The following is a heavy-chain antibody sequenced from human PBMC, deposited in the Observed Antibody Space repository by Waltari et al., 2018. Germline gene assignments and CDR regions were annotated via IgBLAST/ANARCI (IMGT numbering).Heavy chain of an antibody. J-gene: IGHJ4*02. CDR3: TSDAFGNSIGGVFDY. D-gene: IGHD3-3*01. Sequence: EVQLVESGGGLVQPGRSLRLSCVGSGFSFADRAMHWVRQVPGKGREWVSCINWNSGNIGYADSGKGRFTISRDNAKNSLYLQINSVRTEDTALYYCTSDAFGNSIGGVFDYWGQGTLVNVSS. V-gene: IGHV3-9*01. CDR2: INWNSGNI. CDR1: GFSFADRA.